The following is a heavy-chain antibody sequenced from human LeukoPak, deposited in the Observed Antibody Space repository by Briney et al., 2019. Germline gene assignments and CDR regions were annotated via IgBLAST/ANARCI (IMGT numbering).Heavy chain of an antibody. CDR1: GFTVNSNY. D-gene: IGHD3-3*01. V-gene: IGHV3-66*01. Sequence: PGGSLRLSCAASGFTVNSNYMSWVRQAPGRGLEWVSVIYSGGSTYYADSVKGRFTISRDNPKNTLYLQMNTLRAEDTAVCYCARVGWSGYHFDYWGQGTQVTVSS. CDR2: IYSGGST. J-gene: IGHJ4*02. CDR3: ARVGWSGYHFDY.